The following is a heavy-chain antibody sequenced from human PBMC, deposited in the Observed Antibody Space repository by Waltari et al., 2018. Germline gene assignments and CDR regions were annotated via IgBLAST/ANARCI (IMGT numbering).Heavy chain of an antibody. CDR2: ISASSTYI. V-gene: IGHV3-21*01. Sequence: EVQLVESGGGLVKPGGSLRLPCAASGFTFSIYNMNWVRQAPGKGLEWVSSISASSTYIYYADSMKGRFTISRDNAKNSLYLQMNSLRAEDTAVYYCASGYSSSSLDYWGQGTLVTVSS. D-gene: IGHD6-6*01. J-gene: IGHJ4*02. CDR1: GFTFSIYN. CDR3: ASGYSSSSLDY.